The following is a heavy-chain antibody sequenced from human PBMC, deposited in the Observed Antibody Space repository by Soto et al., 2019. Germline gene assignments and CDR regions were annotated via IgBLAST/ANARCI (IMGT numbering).Heavy chain of an antibody. Sequence: QVQLVQSGAEVKKPGSSVKVSCKASGGTFSSYTISWVRQAPGQGLEWMGRIIRILGIANYAQTFQGRVTITAHKSTRTAYIKLSCVRSEGMAGYYSARDKDIVVVPPAMRYDHYYGIDVWGHGTTVTVSS. CDR1: GGTFSSYT. CDR2: IIRILGIA. V-gene: IGHV1-69*08. CDR3: ARDKDIVVVPPAMRYDHYYGIDV. D-gene: IGHD2-2*01. J-gene: IGHJ6*02.